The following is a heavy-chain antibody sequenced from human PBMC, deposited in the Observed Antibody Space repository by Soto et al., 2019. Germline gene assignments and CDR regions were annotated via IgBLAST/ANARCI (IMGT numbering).Heavy chain of an antibody. CDR1: GFTFSSYA. Sequence: PGGFMRVWWGAAGFTFSSYAVSWVLKDPGKGLEWVSAISGSGGSTYYADSVKGRFTISRDNSKNTLYLQMNSLRAEDTAVYYCAKFIVVVPAAPNWFDPWGQGTLVTVSS. J-gene: IGHJ5*02. D-gene: IGHD2-2*01. CDR3: AKFIVVVPAAPNWFDP. CDR2: ISGSGGST. V-gene: IGHV3-23*01.